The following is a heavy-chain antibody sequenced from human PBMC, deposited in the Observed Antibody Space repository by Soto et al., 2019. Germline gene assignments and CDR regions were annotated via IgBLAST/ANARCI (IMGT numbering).Heavy chain of an antibody. CDR2: INPNSGVT. Sequence: ASVKVSCKASGYTFTGYFIHWVRQAPVQGLEWMGSINPNSGVTKYAEKFQGRVTMTRDTSISTAYMELSRLRSDDTAVYYCARGPIAARRGFYYYYGMDVWGQGTTVTVSS. J-gene: IGHJ6*02. D-gene: IGHD6-6*01. CDR1: GYTFTGYF. CDR3: ARGPIAARRGFYYYYGMDV. V-gene: IGHV1-2*02.